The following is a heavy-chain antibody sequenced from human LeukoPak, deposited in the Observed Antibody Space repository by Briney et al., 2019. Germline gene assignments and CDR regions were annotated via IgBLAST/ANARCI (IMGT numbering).Heavy chain of an antibody. V-gene: IGHV3-30-3*01. CDR1: GFTFSSYA. J-gene: IGHJ4*02. D-gene: IGHD6-19*01. CDR3: ARGGLAVAATLDY. Sequence: GGSLRLSCAASGFTFSSYAMHWVRQAPGKGLEWVAVISYDGSNKYYADSVRGRFTISRDNAKNSLHLQMNSLRAEDTAVYYCARGGLAVAATLDYWGQGTLVTVSS. CDR2: ISYDGSNK.